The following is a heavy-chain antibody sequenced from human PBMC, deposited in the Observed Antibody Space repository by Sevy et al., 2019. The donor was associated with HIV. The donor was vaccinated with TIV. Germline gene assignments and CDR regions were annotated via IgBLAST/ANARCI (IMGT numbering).Heavy chain of an antibody. J-gene: IGHJ4*02. CDR1: GFTFSSYA. Sequence: GSLRLSCAASGFTFSSYAMHWVRQAPGKGLEWVAVISYDGSNKYYADSVKGRFTISRDDSKNTLYLQMNSLRAEDTAVYYYARDAGRLYDFWSGYIDYWGQGTLVTVSS. D-gene: IGHD3-3*01. V-gene: IGHV3-30*04. CDR2: ISYDGSNK. CDR3: ARDAGRLYDFWSGYIDY.